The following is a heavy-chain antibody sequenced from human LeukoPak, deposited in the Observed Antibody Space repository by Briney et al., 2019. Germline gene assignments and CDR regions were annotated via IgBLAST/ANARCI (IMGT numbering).Heavy chain of an antibody. J-gene: IGHJ4*02. CDR3: AKGGSSWARFDD. V-gene: IGHV3-30-3*01. CDR2: ISYDGSNK. Sequence: GGSLRLSCAASGFTFSSYAMHWVRQAPGKGLEWVAVISYDGSNKYYADSVKGRFTVSRDNSRNTLYLQMNSLRAEDTAIYYCAKGGSSWARFDDWGQGALVTVSS. D-gene: IGHD6-13*01. CDR1: GFTFSSYA.